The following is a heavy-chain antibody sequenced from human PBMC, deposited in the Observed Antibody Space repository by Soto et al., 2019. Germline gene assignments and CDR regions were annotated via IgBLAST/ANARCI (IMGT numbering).Heavy chain of an antibody. CDR3: GRGRTRIPAAGRSWFDP. V-gene: IGHV4-34*01. CDR1: GGSFSGSY. D-gene: IGHD6-13*01. J-gene: IGHJ5*02. CDR2: INNSGSP. Sequence: QVQLQQWGEGWLKPSGPLSLPWAVYGGSFSGSYWGWIRKPPGKGLEWIGKINNSGSPNSNPPPKGGVTKSVEPSKTQSSLKLGSVTAADTAVYYCGRGRTRIPAAGRSWFDPWGQGTLVTVSS.